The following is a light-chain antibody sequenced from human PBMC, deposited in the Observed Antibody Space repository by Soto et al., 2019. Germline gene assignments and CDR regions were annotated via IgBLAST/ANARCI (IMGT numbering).Light chain of an antibody. V-gene: IGKV3-15*01. CDR3: QPYNNWPLT. CDR2: GAS. CDR1: QSMGSN. J-gene: IGKJ4*01. Sequence: EIVMTQSPATMSVSPGERATLSCRASQSMGSNVAWYQQKPGQAPRLLIYGASTRAAGIPARFSGSGSGTEFTLTITSLQSEDFAVYYCQPYNNWPLTFGGGTKV.